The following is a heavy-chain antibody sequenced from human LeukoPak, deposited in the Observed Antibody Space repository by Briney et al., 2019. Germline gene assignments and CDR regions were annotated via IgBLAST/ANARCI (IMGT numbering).Heavy chain of an antibody. J-gene: IGHJ4*02. V-gene: IGHV1-24*01. CDR3: AADPLVTYYYDSSGYGDY. Sequence: ASVKVSCKVSGYTLTELSMHWVRQAPGKGLEWMGGFDPEDGETIYAQKFQGRVTMTEDTSTDTAYMELSSLRSEDTAVYYCAADPLVTYYYDSSGYGDYWGQGTLVIVSS. D-gene: IGHD3-22*01. CDR1: GYTLTELS. CDR2: FDPEDGET.